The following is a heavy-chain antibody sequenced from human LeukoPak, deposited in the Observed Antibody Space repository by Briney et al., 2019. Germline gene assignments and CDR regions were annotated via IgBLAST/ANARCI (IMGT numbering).Heavy chain of an antibody. J-gene: IGHJ6*02. CDR1: GFTFSSYG. Sequence: QPGGSLRLSCAASGFTFSSYGMHWVRQAPGKGLEWVAIISDDGNNKYYTDSVKGRFTISRDNSKNTLYLQMNSLRAEDTAVYYCVKRTGDSGYYPYYYYGMDVWGQGTAVTVSS. D-gene: IGHD3-22*01. CDR2: ISDDGNNK. CDR3: VKRTGDSGYYPYYYYGMDV. V-gene: IGHV3-30*18.